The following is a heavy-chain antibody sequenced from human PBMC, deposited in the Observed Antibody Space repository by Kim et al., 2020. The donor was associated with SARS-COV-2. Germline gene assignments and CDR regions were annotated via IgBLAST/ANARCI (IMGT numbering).Heavy chain of an antibody. D-gene: IGHD3-10*01. CDR2: ISGSGGST. J-gene: IGHJ6*02. CDR1: GFTFSSYA. Sequence: GGSLRLSCAASGFTFSSYAMSWVRQAPGKGLEWVSAISGSGGSTYYADSVKGRFTISRDNSKNTLYLQMNSLRAEDTAVYYCAKAHGVTMVRGVRFLGYGMDVWGPGTTVTVSS. V-gene: IGHV3-23*01. CDR3: AKAHGVTMVRGVRFLGYGMDV.